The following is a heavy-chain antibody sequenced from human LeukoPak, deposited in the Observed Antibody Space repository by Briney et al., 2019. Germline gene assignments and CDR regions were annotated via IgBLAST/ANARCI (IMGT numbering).Heavy chain of an antibody. CDR2: FYATEGT. CDR3: ARSAHSGFDI. V-gene: IGHV4-4*07. CDR1: GASINTYH. D-gene: IGHD5-12*01. J-gene: IGHJ3*02. Sequence: SETLSLTCIMSGASINTYHWSWIRQSAGKGLEWSGRFYATEGTHYNPSLSSRATLSIDTSKNHFSLKLSSVTAADTAVYYCARSAHSGFDIWGQGTMVTVSS.